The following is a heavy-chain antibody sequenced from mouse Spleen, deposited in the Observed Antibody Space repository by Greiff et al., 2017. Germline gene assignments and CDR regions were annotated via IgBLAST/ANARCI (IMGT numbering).Heavy chain of an antibody. CDR1: GYTFTSYW. Sequence: QVQLQQPGAELVMPGASVKLSCKASGYTFTSYWMHWVKQRPGQGLEWIGEIDPSDSYTNYNQKFKGKATLTVDKSSSTAYMQLSSLTSEDSAVYYCARERAFAYWGQGTTLTVSS. V-gene: IGHV1-69*01. CDR3: ARERAFAY. CDR2: IDPSDSYT. D-gene: IGHD3-3*01. J-gene: IGHJ2*01.